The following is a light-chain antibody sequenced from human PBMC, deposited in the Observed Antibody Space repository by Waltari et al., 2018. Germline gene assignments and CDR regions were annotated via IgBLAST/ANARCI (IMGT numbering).Light chain of an antibody. J-gene: IGKJ1*01. V-gene: IGKV1-5*03. CDR2: EAS. Sequence: DIQMTQSPSTLSASVGGRVTITCRASQNIDGWLAWHQQKPGQAPKPLIYEASKLHTGVPSRFSGGGYGTEFTLTITDLQPDDFAAYYCQQYKTSPTWTFGQGTRVELK. CDR1: QNIDGW. CDR3: QQYKTSPTWT.